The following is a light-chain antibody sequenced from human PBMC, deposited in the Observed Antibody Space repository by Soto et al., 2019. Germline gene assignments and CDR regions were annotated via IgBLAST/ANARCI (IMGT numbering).Light chain of an antibody. CDR2: KSY. Sequence: ASKSIRSWVELHQRQXGKADKLMIYKSYXLEGGVAYRLGGSGSGTEFTLNISNMQPDDVASYCCQQYNAYPWTFGQGTKVDIK. CDR1: KSIRSW. CDR3: QQYNAYPWT. V-gene: IGKV1-5*03. J-gene: IGKJ1*01.